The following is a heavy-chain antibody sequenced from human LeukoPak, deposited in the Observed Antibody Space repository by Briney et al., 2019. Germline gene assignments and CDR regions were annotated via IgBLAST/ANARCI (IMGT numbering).Heavy chain of an antibody. J-gene: IGHJ4*02. Sequence: GGSLRLSCAASGFTFSSYEMNWVRQAPGKGLEWVSYISSSGSTIYYADSVKGRFTISRDNAKNSLYLQMNSLRAEDTAVYYCAGGMVTPFDYWGQGTLVTVSS. CDR2: ISSSGSTI. D-gene: IGHD4-23*01. CDR3: AGGMVTPFDY. CDR1: GFTFSSYE. V-gene: IGHV3-48*03.